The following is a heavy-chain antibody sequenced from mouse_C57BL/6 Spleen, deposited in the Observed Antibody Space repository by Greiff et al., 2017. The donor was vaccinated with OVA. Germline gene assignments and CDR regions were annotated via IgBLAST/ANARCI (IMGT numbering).Heavy chain of an antibody. Sequence: VQLQQSGPELVKPGASVKISCKASGYTFTDYYMNWVKQSHGKSLEWIGDINPNNGGTSYNQKFKGKATLTVDKSSSTAYMELRSLTSEDSAVYYCARNYRAYYYAMDYWGQGTSVTVSS. CDR3: ARNYRAYYYAMDY. J-gene: IGHJ4*01. CDR2: INPNNGGT. V-gene: IGHV1-26*01. CDR1: GYTFTDYY. D-gene: IGHD3-1*01.